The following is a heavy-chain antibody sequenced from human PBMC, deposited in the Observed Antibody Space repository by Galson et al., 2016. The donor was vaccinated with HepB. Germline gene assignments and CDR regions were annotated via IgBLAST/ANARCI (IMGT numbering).Heavy chain of an antibody. D-gene: IGHD3-10*01. CDR1: GGSISSYY. CDR2: IYYSGST. CDR3: ARTPSRGGMDV. V-gene: IGHV4-59*01. Sequence: SETLSLTCTVSGGSISSYYWSWIRQPPGKGLEWIGYIYYSGSTNYNPPLNSRVTISVDTSKNQFSLKLTSVTTADTAVYYCARTPSRGGMDVWGQGTTVTVSS. J-gene: IGHJ6*02.